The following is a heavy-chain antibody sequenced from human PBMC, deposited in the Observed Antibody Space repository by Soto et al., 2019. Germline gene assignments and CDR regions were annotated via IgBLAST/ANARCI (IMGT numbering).Heavy chain of an antibody. J-gene: IGHJ4*02. Sequence: QVQLVQSGAEVKNPGASVKVSCKASGCTFASYAISWMRQAPGQGLEWMGWISAYTGNTNYAQKLQGRVTMTTDTSTSTAYMELRSLRSDATAVYYCARDPPPPDYWGQGTLVTVSS. CDR3: ARDPPPPDY. CDR1: GCTFASYA. V-gene: IGHV1-18*01. CDR2: ISAYTGNT.